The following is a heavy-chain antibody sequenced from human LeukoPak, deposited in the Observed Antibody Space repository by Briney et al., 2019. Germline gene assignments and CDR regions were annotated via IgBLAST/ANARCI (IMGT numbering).Heavy chain of an antibody. CDR1: GFTLTTYA. V-gene: IGHV3-23*01. J-gene: IGHJ3*02. CDR3: AKVGDFWSDPDAFDI. D-gene: IGHD3-3*01. CDR2: ISGDGVTT. Sequence: GGSLRLSCAASGFTLTTYAMTWVRQAPGKGLEWVSAISGDGVTTYYADSVRGRFTVSKDNSENTLYLQMNSLRAEDTAVYYCAKVGDFWSDPDAFDIWGQGTMVTVSS.